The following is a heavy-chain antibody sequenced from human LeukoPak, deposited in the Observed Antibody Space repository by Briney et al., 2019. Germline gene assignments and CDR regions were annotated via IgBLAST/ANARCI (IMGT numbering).Heavy chain of an antibody. CDR2: INSDGSST. Sequence: PGGSLRLSCAASGFTFSSYWMHWVRQAPGKGLVWVSRINSDGSSTSYADSVKGRFTISRDNAKNTLYLQMNSLRAEDTAVYYCTRGKAALGGHWFDPWGQGTLVTVSS. J-gene: IGHJ5*02. CDR1: GFTFSSYW. D-gene: IGHD6-13*01. V-gene: IGHV3-74*01. CDR3: TRGKAALGGHWFDP.